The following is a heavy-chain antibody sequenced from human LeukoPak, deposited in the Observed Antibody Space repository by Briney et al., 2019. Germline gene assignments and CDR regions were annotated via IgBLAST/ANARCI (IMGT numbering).Heavy chain of an antibody. J-gene: IGHJ4*02. Sequence: GGSLRLSCAASGFTFSSYSMNWVRQAPGKGREWVSYISSSSSTIYYADSVKGRFTISRDNAKNSLYLQMNSLRAEDTAVYYCARSLTMIVVVTGYWGQGTLVTVSS. D-gene: IGHD3-22*01. CDR1: GFTFSSYS. CDR3: ARSLTMIVVVTGY. V-gene: IGHV3-48*04. CDR2: ISSSSSTI.